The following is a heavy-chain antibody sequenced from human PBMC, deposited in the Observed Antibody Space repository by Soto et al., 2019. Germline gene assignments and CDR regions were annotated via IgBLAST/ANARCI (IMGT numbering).Heavy chain of an antibody. D-gene: IGHD6-13*01. CDR2: ITGSGTGT. V-gene: IGHV3-23*01. Sequence: EVHLLESGGGLVHPGGSLRLSCGASGFTFSSCVMTWVRQAPGKGLEWVSCITGSGTGTYYADSVKGRFTISRDNSKNTMYLQMNNLRVEDKGVYYCAKGLINGRWYAEDWGQGTLVTVSS. CDR1: GFTFSSCV. J-gene: IGHJ4*02. CDR3: AKGLINGRWYAED.